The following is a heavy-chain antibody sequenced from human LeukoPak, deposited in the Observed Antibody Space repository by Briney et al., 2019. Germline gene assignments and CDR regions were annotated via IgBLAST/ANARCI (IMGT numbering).Heavy chain of an antibody. CDR2: INHSGST. CDR1: NGSFSGYY. J-gene: IGHJ4*02. D-gene: IGHD3-10*01. Sequence: SETLSLTCAVYNGSFSGYYWSWIRQTPGKGLEWIGEINHSGSTNYNPSLKSRVTISVDTSKNQFSLKLSSVTAADTAVYYCAGNYYGSGSYYSEDRYWGQGTLVTVSS. CDR3: AGNYYGSGSYYSEDRY. V-gene: IGHV4-34*01.